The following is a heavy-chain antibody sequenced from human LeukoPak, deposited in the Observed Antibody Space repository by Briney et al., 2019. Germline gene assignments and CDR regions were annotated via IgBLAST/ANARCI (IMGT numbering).Heavy chain of an antibody. CDR1: GFTFSSYW. CDR3: ANEIRPNDY. V-gene: IGHV3-23*01. D-gene: IGHD4-17*01. CDR2: ISISGSKT. J-gene: IGHJ4*02. Sequence: GGSLRLSCAASGFTFSSYWMSWVRQAPGKGLEWVSAISISGSKTYYADSVKGRFTISRDNSKNTLYLQMNSLRAEDTAVYYCANEIRPNDYWGQGTQVTVSS.